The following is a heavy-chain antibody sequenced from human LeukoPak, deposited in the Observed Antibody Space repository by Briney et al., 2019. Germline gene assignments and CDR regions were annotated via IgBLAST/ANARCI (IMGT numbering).Heavy chain of an antibody. CDR1: GGSFSGYY. CDR3: ARSSGWYLIWFDP. CDR2: INHSGST. D-gene: IGHD6-19*01. Sequence: SETLSLTCAVYGGSFSGYYWSWIRQPPGKGLEWIGEINHSGSTNYNPSLKSRVTISVDTSKNQFSLKLSSVTAADTAVYYCARSSGWYLIWFDPWGQGTPVTVSS. V-gene: IGHV4-34*01. J-gene: IGHJ5*02.